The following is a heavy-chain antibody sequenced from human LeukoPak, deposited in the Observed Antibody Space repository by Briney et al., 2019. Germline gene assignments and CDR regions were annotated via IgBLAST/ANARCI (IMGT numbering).Heavy chain of an antibody. D-gene: IGHD2-21*01. CDR1: GFTFTSYS. CDR3: ARELWSAYGMDV. CDR2: NSSSSSTI. J-gene: IGHJ6*02. V-gene: IGHV3-48*02. Sequence: GGSLRLSCAASGFTFTSYSMNWVRQAPGKGLEWVSYNSSSSSTIHYADSVKGRFTISRDNAKNSLFLQINSLRDDDTAVYYCARELWSAYGMDVWGQGTTVTVSS.